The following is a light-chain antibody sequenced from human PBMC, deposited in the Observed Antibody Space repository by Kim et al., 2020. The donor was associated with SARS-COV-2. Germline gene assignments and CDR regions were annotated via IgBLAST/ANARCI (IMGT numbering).Light chain of an antibody. CDR2: HDS. V-gene: IGLV3-21*04. Sequence: SYELTQPPSVSVVPGKTARITCGGNNIGSKSVHWYQQKPGQAPVLVIYHDSDRPSGIPERFSGSNSGNTATLTISRVEAGDEADYYCQVWDSSSDHVVFGGGTQLTVL. CDR3: QVWDSSSDHVV. CDR1: NIGSKS. J-gene: IGLJ2*01.